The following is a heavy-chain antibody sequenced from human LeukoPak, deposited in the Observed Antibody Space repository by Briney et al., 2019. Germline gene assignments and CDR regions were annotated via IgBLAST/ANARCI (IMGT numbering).Heavy chain of an antibody. Sequence: PGGSLRLPCAASGFTFRTYAMHWVRQAPGKGLEWVAVISNDAYNKYYADSVKGRFTISRDNSKNTLYLEMNSLRVDDTAVYYCARDGMGIIKAFDMWGQGTMVTVSS. V-gene: IGHV3-30-3*01. CDR2: ISNDAYNK. J-gene: IGHJ3*02. D-gene: IGHD3-3*01. CDR1: GFTFRTYA. CDR3: ARDGMGIIKAFDM.